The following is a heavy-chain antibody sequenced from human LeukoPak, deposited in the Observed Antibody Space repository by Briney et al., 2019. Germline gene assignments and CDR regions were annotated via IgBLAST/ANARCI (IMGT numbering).Heavy chain of an antibody. J-gene: IGHJ4*02. Sequence: SETLSLTCTVSGGSTSSYYWSWIRQPPGKGLEWIGYIYYSGSTNYNPSLKSRVTISVDTSKNQFSLKLSSVTAADTAVYYCARGRAEFDYWGQGTLVTVSS. CDR3: ARGRAEFDY. CDR2: IYYSGST. D-gene: IGHD6-19*01. CDR1: GGSTSSYY. V-gene: IGHV4-59*08.